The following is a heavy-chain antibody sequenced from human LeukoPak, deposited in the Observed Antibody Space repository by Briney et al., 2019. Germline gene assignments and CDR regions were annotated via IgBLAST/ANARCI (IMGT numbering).Heavy chain of an antibody. D-gene: IGHD2-8*01. Sequence: ASVKVSCKTSGYTFSDSYIHWVRQAPGQGLEWMGRINPNSGDPNYPQKFQGRVTMTRDTSISTAYMEMSSLTSDDTAVYYCARSARHCNNGVCFTDYYIDLWGKGTTVIVSS. CDR3: ARSARHCNNGVCFTDYYIDL. J-gene: IGHJ6*03. CDR2: INPNSGDP. CDR1: GYTFSDSY. V-gene: IGHV1-2*06.